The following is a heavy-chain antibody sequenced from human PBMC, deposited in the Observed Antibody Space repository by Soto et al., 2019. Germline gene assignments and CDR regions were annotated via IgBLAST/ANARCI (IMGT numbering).Heavy chain of an antibody. D-gene: IGHD4-17*01. Sequence: SETLSLTCAVYGGSFSGYYWSWIRQPPGKGLEWIGEINHSGSTNYNPSLKSRVTISVDTSKNQFSLKLSSVTAADTAVYYCARGEDDYAPIEYWGQGTLVTVSS. V-gene: IGHV4-34*01. CDR3: ARGEDDYAPIEY. J-gene: IGHJ4*02. CDR1: GGSFSGYY. CDR2: INHSGST.